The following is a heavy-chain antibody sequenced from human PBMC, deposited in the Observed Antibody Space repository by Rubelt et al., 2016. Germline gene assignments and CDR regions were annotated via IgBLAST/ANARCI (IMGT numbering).Heavy chain of an antibody. D-gene: IGHD3-22*01. V-gene: IGHV4-34*01. CDR3: ARALDYYDSSGYSAKNWFDP. CDR1: GGSFSGYY. Sequence: QVQLQQWGAGLLKPSETLSLTCAVYGGSFSGYYWSWIRQPPGKGLEWIGEINHSGSTNYNPSLKSRVTISVDTSKNQCSLKLSSVTAADTAVDYCARALDYYDSSGYSAKNWFDPWGQGTLVTVSS. CDR2: INHSGST. J-gene: IGHJ5*02.